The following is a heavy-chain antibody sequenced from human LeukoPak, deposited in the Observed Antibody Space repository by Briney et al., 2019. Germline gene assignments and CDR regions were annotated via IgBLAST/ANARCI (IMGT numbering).Heavy chain of an antibody. CDR1: GGSMHVYY. D-gene: IGHD3-10*01. Sequence: SETLSLTCTVSGGSMHVYYWSWLRQPPGKGLECIGYISYSGSTTHNPSLRSRGTISVDTSKNQFSLRLTSVTAADTAVYYCARGVLIAEFLFDYWGQGALVTVSS. V-gene: IGHV4-59*01. CDR3: ARGVLIAEFLFDY. J-gene: IGHJ4*02. CDR2: ISYSGST.